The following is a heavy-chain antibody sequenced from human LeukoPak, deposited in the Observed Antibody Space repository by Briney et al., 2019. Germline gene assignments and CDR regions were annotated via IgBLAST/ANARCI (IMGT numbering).Heavy chain of an antibody. CDR1: GFTFSSYW. J-gene: IGHJ4*02. Sequence: PGGSLRLSCAVSGFTFSSYWMHWVRQAPGKGLVWVSRVSGDGSSISYADSVKGRFTISRDNSKNTLYLQMNSLRAEDTAVYYCAKDGHIVLWFGELSYPYYFDYWGQGTLVTVSS. CDR2: VSGDGSSI. D-gene: IGHD3-10*01. CDR3: AKDGHIVLWFGELSYPYYFDY. V-gene: IGHV3-74*01.